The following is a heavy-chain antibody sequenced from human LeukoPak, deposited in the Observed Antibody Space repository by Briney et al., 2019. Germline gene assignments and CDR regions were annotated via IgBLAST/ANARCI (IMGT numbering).Heavy chain of an antibody. CDR2: ISSSSSYI. V-gene: IGHV3-21*01. D-gene: IGHD3-10*01. J-gene: IGHJ4*02. CDR3: ARESEYYGSGSYYINDY. Sequence: GGSLRLSCAASGFTFSSYSMNWVRQAPGKGLEWVSSISSSSSYIYYADSLQGRFTISRDNAKNSLYLQMNSLRAEDTALYFCARESEYYGSGSYYINDYWGQGTLVTVSS. CDR1: GFTFSSYS.